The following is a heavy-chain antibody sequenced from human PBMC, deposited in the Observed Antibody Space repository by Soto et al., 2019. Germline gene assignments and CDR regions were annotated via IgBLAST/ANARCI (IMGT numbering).Heavy chain of an antibody. D-gene: IGHD5-12*01. J-gene: IGHJ4*02. CDR1: GGSFSNSA. Sequence: QVQLVQSGAELKKPGSSVQVSCQSSGGSFSNSAVTCVRQAPGQGLEWMGGILPIFNTPNYAQKFQGRVAFTADDSTATAYMELTSLTSEDTAVYYCASRPRNGYNRWGQGTLVTVSS. CDR2: ILPIFNTP. V-gene: IGHV1-69*01. CDR3: ASRPRNGYNR.